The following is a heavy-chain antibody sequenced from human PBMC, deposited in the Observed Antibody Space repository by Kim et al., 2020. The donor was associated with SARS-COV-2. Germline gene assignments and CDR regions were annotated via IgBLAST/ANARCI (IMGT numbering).Heavy chain of an antibody. V-gene: IGHV1-46*03. CDR2: INPSGGST. CDR3: ARGTWGGGGWGYGSGQYNRFDP. J-gene: IGHJ5*02. D-gene: IGHD3-10*01. CDR1: GYTFTSSH. Sequence: ASVNVSCKASGYTFTSSHIHWVRQAPGQGLEWMGIINPSGGSTIYAQKLQGRVTMTRDTSTGTVYMELSSLRSEDTALYYCARGTWGGGGWGYGSGQYNRFDPWGQGTLVTVSS.